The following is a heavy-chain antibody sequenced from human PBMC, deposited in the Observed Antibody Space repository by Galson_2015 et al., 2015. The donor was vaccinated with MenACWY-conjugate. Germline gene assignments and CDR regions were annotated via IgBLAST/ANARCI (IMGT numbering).Heavy chain of an antibody. CDR1: GYTFANYW. Sequence: QSGAEVKKPGESLKISCKGSGYTFANYWIGWVRQMPGKGLEWMGIIYPGDSDTRYSPSFQGHVTMSADKSINTAYLQWSSLEASDTAIYYCAKHQFRTGYSPYDFWGQGTLVSVSS. V-gene: IGHV5-51*01. CDR3: AKHQFRTGYSPYDF. D-gene: IGHD3/OR15-3a*01. CDR2: IYPGDSDT. J-gene: IGHJ4*02.